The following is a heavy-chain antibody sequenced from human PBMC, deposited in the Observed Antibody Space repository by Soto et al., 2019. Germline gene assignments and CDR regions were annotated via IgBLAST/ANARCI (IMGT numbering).Heavy chain of an antibody. CDR3: ARDGPYSSGWYYFDY. V-gene: IGHV3-30-3*01. CDR1: GFTFSSYA. Sequence: GGSLRLSCSASGFTFSSYAIHWVRQAPGKGLEWVAVISYDGSNKYYADSVKGRFTISRDNSKNTLYLQMNSLRAEDTAVYYCARDGPYSSGWYYFDYWGQGTLVTVSS. CDR2: ISYDGSNK. J-gene: IGHJ4*02. D-gene: IGHD6-19*01.